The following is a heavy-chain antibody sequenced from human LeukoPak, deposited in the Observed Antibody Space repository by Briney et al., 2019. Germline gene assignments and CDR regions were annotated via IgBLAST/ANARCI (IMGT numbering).Heavy chain of an antibody. Sequence: HAGGSLRLSCAASGFTVSRNYMTWVRQAPGKGLEWVSVIYSGGNTYYAESVKGRFTVSRDNSNNTLYLQMSSLRAEDTAVYYCARDLILVSTWGQGTLVTVSS. CDR2: IYSGGNT. D-gene: IGHD3-9*01. J-gene: IGHJ5*02. CDR3: ARDLILVST. V-gene: IGHV3-53*01. CDR1: GFTVSRNY.